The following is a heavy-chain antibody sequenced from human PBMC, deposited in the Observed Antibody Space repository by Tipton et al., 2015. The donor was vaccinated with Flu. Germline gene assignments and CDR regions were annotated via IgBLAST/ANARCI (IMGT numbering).Heavy chain of an antibody. CDR2: INPNSGGT. V-gene: IGHV1-2*06. CDR1: GYTFTGYY. CDR3: AREDSDCVSSYYYYYHGMDV. Sequence: QVQLVQSGPEVKKPGASVKVSCKASGYTFTGYYMHWVRQAPGQGLEWMGRINPNSGGTNYAQKFQGRVTMTRDTSISTAYMELSRLRSDDTAVYHCAREDSDCVSSYYYYYHGMDVWGQGTTVTVSS. D-gene: IGHD2-21*01. J-gene: IGHJ6*01.